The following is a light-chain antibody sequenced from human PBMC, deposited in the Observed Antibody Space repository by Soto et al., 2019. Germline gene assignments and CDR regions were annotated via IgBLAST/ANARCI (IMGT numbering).Light chain of an antibody. J-gene: IGKJ1*01. CDR2: GAS. CDR1: ETVATN. V-gene: IGKV3-15*01. Sequence: VMTQSPATLSVSPGERATLSCWASETVATNLAWYQQKPGQAPRLLISGASTRAAGISDRFRGSGSGTEFTLTISSLRSEEYAIYYCQQYFEWPPMTFGQGTKVEI. CDR3: QQYFEWPPMT.